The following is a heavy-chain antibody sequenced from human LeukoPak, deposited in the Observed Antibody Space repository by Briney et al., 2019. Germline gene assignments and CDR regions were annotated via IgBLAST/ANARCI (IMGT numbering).Heavy chain of an antibody. V-gene: IGHV3-23*01. CDR3: ARAPPYYYDSRGYHYERGNYYYGMDV. CDR2: ISISGGTT. CDR1: GFTFSSYA. D-gene: IGHD3-22*01. J-gene: IGHJ6*02. Sequence: GGSLRLSCAASGFTFSSYAMSWVRQAPGKGLEWVSTISISGGTTYCADSVKGRFTISRDISSNTLYLQMSSLRAEDTARYYCARAPPYYYDSRGYHYERGNYYYGMDVWGQGTTVTVSS.